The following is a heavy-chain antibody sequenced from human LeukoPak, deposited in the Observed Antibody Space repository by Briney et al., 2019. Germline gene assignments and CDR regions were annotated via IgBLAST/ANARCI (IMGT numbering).Heavy chain of an antibody. CDR3: ARAGSRGDCLGY. Sequence: GGSLRLSCAASGFTFSGYGMHWVRQAPGKGLEWVANIKQDGSEKYYVDSVKGRFTISRDNAKNSLYLQMNSLRAEDTAVYYCARAGSRGDCLGYWGQGTLVTVSS. CDR2: IKQDGSEK. V-gene: IGHV3-7*02. J-gene: IGHJ4*02. D-gene: IGHD2-15*01. CDR1: GFTFSGYG.